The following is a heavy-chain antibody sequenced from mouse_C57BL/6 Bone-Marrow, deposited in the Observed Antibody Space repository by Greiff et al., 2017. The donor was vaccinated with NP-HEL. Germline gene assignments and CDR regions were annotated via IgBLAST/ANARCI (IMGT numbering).Heavy chain of an antibody. V-gene: IGHV1-15*01. CDR2: IDPETGGT. D-gene: IGHD1-1*01. Sequence: VKVVESGAELVRPGASVTLSCKASGYTFTDYEMHWVKQTPVHGLEWIGAIDPETGGTAYNQKFKGKAILTADKSSSTAYMELRSLTSEDSAVYYCTRAMTTVAFDYWGQGTTLTVSS. CDR3: TRAMTTVAFDY. J-gene: IGHJ2*01. CDR1: GYTFTDYE.